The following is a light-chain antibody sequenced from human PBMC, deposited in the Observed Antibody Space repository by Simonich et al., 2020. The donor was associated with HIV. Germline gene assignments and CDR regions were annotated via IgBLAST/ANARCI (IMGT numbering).Light chain of an antibody. CDR2: DDS. CDR1: NIGSKS. V-gene: IGLV3-21*03. Sequence: SYALTQPPSVSVAPGKTARITCGGNNIGSKSVHWYQQRPGQAPVLVVYDDSGRPSGIPERFSGSNSGNTATLTISRVEAGDEADYYCQVWDSSSDHLVFGGGTPLTVL. J-gene: IGLJ7*01. CDR3: QVWDSSSDHLV.